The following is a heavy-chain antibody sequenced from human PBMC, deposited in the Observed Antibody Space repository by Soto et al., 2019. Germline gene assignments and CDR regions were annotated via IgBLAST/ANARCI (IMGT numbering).Heavy chain of an antibody. J-gene: IGHJ5*02. Sequence: PGGSLRLSCAASGFTFSSYWMHWVRQAPGKGLVWVSRINSDGSSTSYADSVKGRFTISRDNAKNTLYLQMNSLRAEDTAVYYCARATSGAKDPITMVPEHNWFDPWGQGT. CDR3: ARATSGAKDPITMVPEHNWFDP. CDR1: GFTFSSYW. CDR2: INSDGSST. V-gene: IGHV3-74*01. D-gene: IGHD3-10*01.